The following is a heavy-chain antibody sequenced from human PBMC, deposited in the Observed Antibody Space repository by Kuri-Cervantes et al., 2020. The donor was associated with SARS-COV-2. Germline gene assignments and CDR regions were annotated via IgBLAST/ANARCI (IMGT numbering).Heavy chain of an antibody. CDR2: IWWDGGEE. Sequence: GESLKISCEASGFTFSNYAMHWVRQAPGKGLEWVAVIWWDGGEEYCLDSVKGRFTISKDNSKNMLFLDINNLRVEDAAVYFCARGSYGGNFDFDYWGQGTPVTVSS. D-gene: IGHD4-23*01. CDR3: ARGSYGGNFDFDY. CDR1: GFTFSNYA. J-gene: IGHJ4*02. V-gene: IGHV3-33*01.